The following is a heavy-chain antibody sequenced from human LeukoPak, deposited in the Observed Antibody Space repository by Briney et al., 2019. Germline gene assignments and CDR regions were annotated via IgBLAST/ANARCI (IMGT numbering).Heavy chain of an antibody. CDR3: TTISGMDV. Sequence: RPGGSLRLSCAASGFTFSSNGMNWVRQAPGKGLEWVSYISATGGTIYYADSVKGRFTISRDNAKNTLYLQMNSLRAEDTAVYYCTTISGMDVWGQGTTVTVSS. D-gene: IGHD5-24*01. CDR1: GFTFSSNG. V-gene: IGHV3-48*04. J-gene: IGHJ6*02. CDR2: ISATGGTI.